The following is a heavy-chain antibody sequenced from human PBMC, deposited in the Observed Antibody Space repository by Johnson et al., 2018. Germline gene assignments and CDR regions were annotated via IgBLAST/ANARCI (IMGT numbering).Heavy chain of an antibody. Sequence: VQLVESGGGVVQXGRSXRLXCAASGFTFSNYGMHWVRQAPGKGLAWVAATSSDETNKYYADAVRGRFTISRDNSKTTLNLQVHSLRAEDTAVYYCVRDSTYTSYMDVWGKGTTVTVAS. D-gene: IGHD1-1*01. CDR2: TSSDETNK. CDR1: GFTFSNYG. J-gene: IGHJ6*03. V-gene: IGHV3-30*03. CDR3: VRDSTYTSYMDV.